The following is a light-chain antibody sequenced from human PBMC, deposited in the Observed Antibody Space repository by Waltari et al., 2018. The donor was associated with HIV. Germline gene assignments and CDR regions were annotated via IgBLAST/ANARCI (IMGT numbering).Light chain of an antibody. Sequence: DIVMTQSPDSLPVSLGERATINSRSSVCVLYSTNSKNYLAMYQQKPGQPPKLLIYWASTRDSAVPHRFSGSESGADFTHTINSLQAEVVAVYYCQQYFSTRVTFDAGTKVEL. CDR2: WAS. J-gene: IGKJ4*01. CDR3: QQYFSTRVT. CDR1: VCVLYSTNSKNY. V-gene: IGKV4-1*01.